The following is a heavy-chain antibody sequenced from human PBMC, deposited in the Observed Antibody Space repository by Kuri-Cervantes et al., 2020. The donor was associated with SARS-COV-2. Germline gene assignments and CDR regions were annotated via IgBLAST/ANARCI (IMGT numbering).Heavy chain of an antibody. J-gene: IGHJ4*02. CDR3: ASRRGYYHDISGYYYFDY. CDR1: GFTFSSYS. CDR2: ISSSSNTI. Sequence: GGSLRLSCAASGFTFSSYSMNWVRQAPGKGLEWVSYISSSSNTIYYADSVKGRFTISRDNAKNSLYLQMNSLRAEDTAVYYCASRRGYYHDISGYYYFDYWGQGTLVTGYS. D-gene: IGHD3-22*01. V-gene: IGHV3-48*04.